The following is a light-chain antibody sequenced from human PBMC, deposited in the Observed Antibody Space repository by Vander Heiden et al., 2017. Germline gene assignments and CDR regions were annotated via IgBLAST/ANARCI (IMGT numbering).Light chain of an antibody. J-gene: IGLJ1*01. CDR3: AAWDDSLNVHYV. CDR2: TNN. CDR1: SSNIGSNT. V-gene: IGLV1-44*01. Sequence: QSVLTQPPSASGTPGQRVTISCSGSSSNIGSNTVNWYQPLPGTAPKLLIYTNNQRPSGVPDRFSGSKSGTSASLAISGLQSEDEADYYCAAWDDSLNVHYVFGTGTKVTVL.